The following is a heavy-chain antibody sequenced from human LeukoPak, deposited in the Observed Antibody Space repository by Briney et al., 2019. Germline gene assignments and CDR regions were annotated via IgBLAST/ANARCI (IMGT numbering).Heavy chain of an antibody. CDR1: GGSFSGYY. CDR3: ARAATTVTTSDDAFDI. V-gene: IGHV4-34*01. D-gene: IGHD4-17*01. J-gene: IGHJ3*02. CDR2: INHSGST. Sequence: SETLSLTCAVYGGSFSGYYWSWIRQPPGKGLEWIGEINHSGSTNYNPSLKSRVTISVATSKNQFSLKLSSVTAADTAVYYCARAATTVTTSDDAFDIWGQGTMVTVSS.